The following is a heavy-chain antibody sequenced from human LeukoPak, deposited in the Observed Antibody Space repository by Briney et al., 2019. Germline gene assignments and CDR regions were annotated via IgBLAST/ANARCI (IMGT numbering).Heavy chain of an antibody. CDR1: GGTFNSYA. D-gene: IGHD5-24*01. V-gene: IGHV1-69*01. CDR2: IIPIFGTA. CDR3: ARTGLRDGYNNFDY. J-gene: IGHJ4*02. Sequence: ASVKVSCKASGGTFNSYAISWVRQAPGQGLEWMGGIIPIFGTANYAQKFQGRVTITADESTSTAYMELSSLRSEDTAVYYSARTGLRDGYNNFDYWGQGTLVTVSS.